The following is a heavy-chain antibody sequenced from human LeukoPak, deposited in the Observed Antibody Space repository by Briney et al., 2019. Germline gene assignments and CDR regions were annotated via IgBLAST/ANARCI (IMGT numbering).Heavy chain of an antibody. Sequence: PSETLSLTCTVSGGSISSSSYYWGWIRQPPGKGLEWIGSIYYSGSTYYNPSLKSRVTISVDTSKNQFSLKLSSVTAADTAVYYCARAGYFDWLYHTPFDYWGQGTLVTVSS. CDR3: ARAGYFDWLYHTPFDY. J-gene: IGHJ4*02. CDR2: IYYSGST. V-gene: IGHV4-39*01. D-gene: IGHD3-9*01. CDR1: GGSISSSSYY.